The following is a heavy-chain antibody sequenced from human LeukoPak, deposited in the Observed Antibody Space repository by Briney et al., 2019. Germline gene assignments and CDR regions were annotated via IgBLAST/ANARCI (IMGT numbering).Heavy chain of an antibody. CDR2: IYYSGST. CDR3: ATTRREDGSGSFDY. D-gene: IGHD3-10*01. J-gene: IGHJ4*02. V-gene: IGHV4-59*08. Sequence: SETLSLTCTVSGGSISSYYWSWIRQPPGKGLEWIGYIYYSGSTNYNPSLKSRVTISVDTSKNQFSLKLSSVTAADTAVYYCATTRREDGSGSFDYWGQGTLVTVFS. CDR1: GGSISSYY.